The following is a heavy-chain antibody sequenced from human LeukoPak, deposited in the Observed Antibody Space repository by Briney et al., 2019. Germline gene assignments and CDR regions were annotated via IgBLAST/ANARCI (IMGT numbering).Heavy chain of an antibody. CDR2: IYSGGST. CDR3: ARDLFFHANYDSSGFS. D-gene: IGHD3-22*01. V-gene: IGHV3-53*01. Sequence: GGSLRLSCAASGFTFSSYNMNWVRQAPGKGLEWVSVIYSGGSTYYADSVKGRFTISRDNSKNTLYLQMNSLRAEDTAVYYCARDLFFHANYDSSGFSWGQGTLVTVSS. CDR1: GFTFSSYN. J-gene: IGHJ5*02.